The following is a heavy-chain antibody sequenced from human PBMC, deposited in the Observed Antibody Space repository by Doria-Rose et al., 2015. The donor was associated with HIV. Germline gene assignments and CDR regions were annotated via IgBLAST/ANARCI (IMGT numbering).Heavy chain of an antibody. CDR2: ISWDSGAK. J-gene: IGHJ6*03. CDR1: GFSFESYA. Sequence: VPLVQSGGGLVQPGRSLRLSCVGSGFSFESYAMHWVRLAPGKGLEWVAGISWDSGAKGNADSVEGRFTISRDNAKKSVYLEMRSLRPEDTAFYYCAKAPIIGPKYYFYMDVWGKGTSVTVSS. V-gene: IGHV3-9*01. CDR3: AKAPIIGPKYYFYMDV. D-gene: IGHD3-3*01.